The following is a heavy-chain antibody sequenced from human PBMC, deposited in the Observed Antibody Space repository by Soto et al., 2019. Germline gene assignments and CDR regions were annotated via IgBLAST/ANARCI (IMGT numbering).Heavy chain of an antibody. D-gene: IGHD2-15*01. CDR3: AKRLSPSGSPWDY. V-gene: IGHV3-23*01. J-gene: IGHJ4*02. CDR2: ISISGGTT. Sequence: PXGSLRLSCAASGFTFSSYDMTWVRQAPGKGLEWVSSISISGGTTYYTDSVRGRFTISRDDSKNTLYLQMNSLRAEDTAVYYCAKRLSPSGSPWDYWGQGPLVTVSS. CDR1: GFTFSSYD.